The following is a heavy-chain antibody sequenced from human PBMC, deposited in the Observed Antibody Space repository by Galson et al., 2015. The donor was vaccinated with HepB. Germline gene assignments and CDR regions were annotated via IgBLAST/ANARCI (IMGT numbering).Heavy chain of an antibody. D-gene: IGHD3-10*01. CDR2: IIPIFDSA. J-gene: IGHJ3*02. CDR3: AWFARFYGSGSVGNHAFDI. V-gene: IGHV1-69*13. CDR1: GDTFNSYA. Sequence: SVKVSCKASGDTFNSYAISWVRQAPGQGLEWMGGIIPIFDSANYTQKFQGRVTITADESTSTAYMELSSLRSEDTAVYYCAWFARFYGSGSVGNHAFDIWGQGTMVTVSS.